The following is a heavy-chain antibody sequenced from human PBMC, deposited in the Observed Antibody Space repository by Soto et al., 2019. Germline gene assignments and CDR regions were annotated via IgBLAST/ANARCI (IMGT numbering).Heavy chain of an antibody. D-gene: IGHD2-2*01. J-gene: IGHJ4*02. CDR2: ISGSGGST. V-gene: IGHV3-23*01. CDR3: AKDLERDIVVVPAASFDY. Sequence: GGSLRLSCAASGFTFSSYAMSWVRQAPGKGLEWVSAISGSGGSTYYADSVKGRFTISRDNSKNTLYLQMNSLRAEDTAVYYCAKDLERDIVVVPAASFDYWGQGTLVTVSS. CDR1: GFTFSSYA.